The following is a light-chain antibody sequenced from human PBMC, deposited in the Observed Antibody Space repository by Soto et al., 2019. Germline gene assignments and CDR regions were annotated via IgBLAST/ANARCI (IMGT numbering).Light chain of an antibody. Sequence: QSALTQPASVSGSPGQSITISCTGTSSDVGGYDHVSWYQQHPGKAPKLIIYDVTIRPSGISHRFSGSKSDNTASLAVSGLQPEDEADYYCSSYTNKDTLLFGGGTKVTVL. V-gene: IGLV2-14*03. CDR1: SSDVGGYDH. J-gene: IGLJ2*01. CDR2: DVT. CDR3: SSYTNKDTLL.